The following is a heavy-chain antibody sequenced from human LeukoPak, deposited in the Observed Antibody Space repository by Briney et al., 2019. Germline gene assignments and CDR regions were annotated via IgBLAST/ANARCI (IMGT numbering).Heavy chain of an antibody. CDR1: GFTFSSYA. CDR3: ANSQPGYPTEFDY. J-gene: IGHJ4*02. V-gene: IGHV3-23*01. Sequence: PGRSLRLSCGASGFTFSSYAMAWVRQAPGKGLEWVSAISGSGGSTYYADSVKGRFTISRDNSKNTLYLQMNSLRAEDTAVYYCANSQPGYPTEFDYWGQGTLVTVSS. D-gene: IGHD6-13*01. CDR2: ISGSGGST.